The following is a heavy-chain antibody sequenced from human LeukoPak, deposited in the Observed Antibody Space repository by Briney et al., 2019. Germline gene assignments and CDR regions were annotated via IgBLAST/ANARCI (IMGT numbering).Heavy chain of an antibody. V-gene: IGHV1-69*13. CDR2: IIPIFGTA. CDR3: AGKYSSSSPFDY. J-gene: IGHJ4*02. Sequence: ASVKVSCTASGGTFSSYAISWVRQAPGQGLEWMGGIIPIFGTANYAQKFQGRVTITADESTSTAYMELSSLRSEDTAVYYCAGKYSSSSPFDYWGQGTLVTVSS. CDR1: GGTFSSYA. D-gene: IGHD6-6*01.